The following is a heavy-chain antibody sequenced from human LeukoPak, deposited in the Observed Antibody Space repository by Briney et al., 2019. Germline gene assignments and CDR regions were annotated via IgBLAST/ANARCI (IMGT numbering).Heavy chain of an antibody. V-gene: IGHV3-21*01. D-gene: IGHD3-22*01. CDR3: ASPYYYDSSGTDY. J-gene: IGHJ4*02. CDR2: ISSSSSYI. Sequence: GGSLRLSCAASGFTFSSYSMNWVRQAPGKGLEWASSISSSSSYIYYADSVKGRFTISRDNAKNSLYLQMNSLRAEDTAVYYCASPYYYDSSGTDYWGQGTLVTVSS. CDR1: GFTFSSYS.